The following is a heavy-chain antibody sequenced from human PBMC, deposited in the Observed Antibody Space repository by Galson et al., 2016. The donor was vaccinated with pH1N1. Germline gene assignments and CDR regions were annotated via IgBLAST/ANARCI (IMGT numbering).Heavy chain of an antibody. CDR3: ARGNPYHHYYSSMDV. Sequence: NPSLKSRAIISVDTSKNQFSLRLSSVTAADTAVYYCARGNPYHHYYSSMDVWGKGTTVTVSS. D-gene: IGHD3-16*01. J-gene: IGHJ6*03. V-gene: IGHV4-34*04.